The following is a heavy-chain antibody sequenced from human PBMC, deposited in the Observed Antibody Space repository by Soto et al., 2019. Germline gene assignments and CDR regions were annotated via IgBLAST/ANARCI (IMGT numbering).Heavy chain of an antibody. D-gene: IGHD3-22*01. Sequence: EVQLLESGGGLVQPGGSLRLSCAASGFTFSSYSMSWVRQAPGKGLEWVSGISGNGDSTYYADSVKGRFNISRDNPKSTLYLQMTSLRAEDTAVYYCARGPSTRNDKFDYWGQGTLVTVSS. CDR1: GFTFSSYS. V-gene: IGHV3-23*01. CDR3: ARGPSTRNDKFDY. CDR2: ISGNGDST. J-gene: IGHJ4*02.